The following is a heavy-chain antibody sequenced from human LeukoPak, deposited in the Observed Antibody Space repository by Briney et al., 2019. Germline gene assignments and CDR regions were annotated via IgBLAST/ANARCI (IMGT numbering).Heavy chain of an antibody. CDR2: ISGSGDST. CDR3: ARREVYYGSGSYYKAPFDY. D-gene: IGHD3-10*01. CDR1: GFTFSTYA. V-gene: IGHV3-23*01. Sequence: GGSLRLSFAASGFTFSTYAMSWVRQAPGKGLEWVSAISGSGDSTYYADSVKGRFTISRDNSKNSLYLQMNSLRAEDTAVYYCARREVYYGSGSYYKAPFDYWGQGTLVTVSS. J-gene: IGHJ4*02.